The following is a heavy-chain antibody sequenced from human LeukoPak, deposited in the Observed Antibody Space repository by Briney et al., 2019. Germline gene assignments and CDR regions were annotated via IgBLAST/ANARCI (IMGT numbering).Heavy chain of an antibody. Sequence: PGGSLRLSCTVSGFTFGDYAMSWVRQAPGKGLEWVGFIRSKAYGGTTEYAASVKGRFTISRDDSKSIAYLQTNSLKTEDTAVYYCTREMLNYYGSGSYYKTPFDYWGQGTLVTVSS. V-gene: IGHV3-49*04. CDR3: TREMLNYYGSGSYYKTPFDY. J-gene: IGHJ4*02. D-gene: IGHD3-10*01. CDR1: GFTFGDYA. CDR2: IRSKAYGGTT.